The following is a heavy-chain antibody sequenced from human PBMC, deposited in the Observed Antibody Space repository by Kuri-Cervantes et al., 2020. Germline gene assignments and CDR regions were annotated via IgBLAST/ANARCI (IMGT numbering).Heavy chain of an antibody. V-gene: IGHV4-30-4*01. CDR1: GGSISSGDYY. D-gene: IGHD3-9*01. J-gene: IGHJ4*02. CDR3: ATILTGYVDY. Sequence: SETLSLTCTVSGGSISSGDYYWSWIRQPPGKGLEWIGYIYYSGSTYYNPSLRSRVTISVDTSKNQFSLKLSSVTAADTAVYYCATILTGYVDYWGQGTLVTVSS. CDR2: IYYSGST.